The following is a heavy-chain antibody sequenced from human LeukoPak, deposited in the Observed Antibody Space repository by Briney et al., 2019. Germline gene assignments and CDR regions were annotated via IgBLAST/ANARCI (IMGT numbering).Heavy chain of an antibody. D-gene: IGHD3-16*01. J-gene: IGHJ4*02. Sequence: GGSLRLSCAASGFTFSNAWMSWVRQGPGKGLEWVGHIKSKTAGGTTDYAAPVEGRFTISRDDSKNTLYLQMNSLKTEDTAVYYCTTVWRYWGQGTLVTVSS. CDR2: IKSKTAGGTT. CDR3: TTVWRY. CDR1: GFTFSNAW. V-gene: IGHV3-15*01.